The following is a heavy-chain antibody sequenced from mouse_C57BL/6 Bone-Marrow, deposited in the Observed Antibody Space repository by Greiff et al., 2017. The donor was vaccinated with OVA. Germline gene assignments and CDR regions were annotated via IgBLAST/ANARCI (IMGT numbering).Heavy chain of an antibody. V-gene: IGHV5-6*02. J-gene: IGHJ2*01. CDR1: GFTFSSYG. D-gene: IGHD1-1*01. CDR3: ARRIYYYGRGYFDY. Sequence: DVKLVESGGDLVKPGGSLKLSCAASGFTFSSYGMSWVRQTPDKRLEWVATISSGGSYTYYPDSVKGRFTISRDNSKNTLYLQIDSLKSEHTAMYYCARRIYYYGRGYFDYWGQGTTLTVSS. CDR2: ISSGGSYT.